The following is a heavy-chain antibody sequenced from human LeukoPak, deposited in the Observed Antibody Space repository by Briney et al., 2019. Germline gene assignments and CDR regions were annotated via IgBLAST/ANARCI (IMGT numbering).Heavy chain of an antibody. V-gene: IGHV3-48*01. CDR2: ISSTNTI. CDR3: ARGSGGVGASLPY. J-gene: IGHJ4*02. Sequence: GSLRLSCAASGFTFSSYSMDWVRQAPGKGLEWVSYISSTNTIYYADSVKGRFTISRDNAKNSLYLQMNSLRAEDTAMYYCARGSGGVGASLPYWGQGALVTVSS. D-gene: IGHD1-26*01. CDR1: GFTFSSYS.